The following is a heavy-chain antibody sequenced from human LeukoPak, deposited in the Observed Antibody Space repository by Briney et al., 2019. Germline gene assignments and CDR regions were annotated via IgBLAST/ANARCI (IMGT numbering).Heavy chain of an antibody. D-gene: IGHD5-12*01. Sequence: GGSLRLSCAASGFTFSSYGMHWVRQAPGKGLEWVAVISYDGSNKYYADSVKGRFTISRDNSKNTLYLQMNSLRAEDTAVYYCAKDLESGYDYYFDYWGQGTLVTVSS. CDR2: ISYDGSNK. J-gene: IGHJ4*02. CDR3: AKDLESGYDYYFDY. V-gene: IGHV3-30*18. CDR1: GFTFSSYG.